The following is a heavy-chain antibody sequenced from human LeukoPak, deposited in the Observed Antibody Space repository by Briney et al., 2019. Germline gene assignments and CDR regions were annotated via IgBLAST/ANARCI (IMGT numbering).Heavy chain of an antibody. CDR3: ARGPFDY. Sequence: SETLSLTCTVSGGSICSYYWSWMRQPPGRGLEWIGYIYYSGSTNYNPSLQSRVTISVDTSKNQFSLKLSSVTAADTAVYYCARGPFDYWGQGTLVTVSS. V-gene: IGHV4-59*01. CDR1: GGSICSYY. J-gene: IGHJ4*02. CDR2: IYYSGST.